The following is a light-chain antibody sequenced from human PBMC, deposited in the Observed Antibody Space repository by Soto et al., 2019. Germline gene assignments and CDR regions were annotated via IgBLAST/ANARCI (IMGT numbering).Light chain of an antibody. J-gene: IGKJ1*01. Sequence: DIQMTQSPSTLSGTVGDRVTITCRASQTISSWLAWYQQKPGKAPKLLIYKASTLKSGVPSRFSGSGSETDFTLTISSLQPEDFATYSCQQSNSITWTFGQGTMVDVK. CDR2: KAS. CDR1: QTISSW. V-gene: IGKV1-5*03. CDR3: QQSNSITWT.